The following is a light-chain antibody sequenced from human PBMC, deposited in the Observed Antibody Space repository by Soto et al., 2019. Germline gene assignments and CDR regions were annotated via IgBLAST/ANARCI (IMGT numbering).Light chain of an antibody. Sequence: AVVTQERSLTVSPGGTVTLTCGSSTGAVTSGHYPYWFQQKPGQAPRTLIYDTSNKYSWTPARFSGSLLGGKAALTLSGAQPEDEADYYCLLSYSDEKVFGTGTKVTVL. J-gene: IGLJ1*01. CDR3: LLSYSDEKV. CDR1: TGAVTSGHY. CDR2: DTS. V-gene: IGLV7-46*01.